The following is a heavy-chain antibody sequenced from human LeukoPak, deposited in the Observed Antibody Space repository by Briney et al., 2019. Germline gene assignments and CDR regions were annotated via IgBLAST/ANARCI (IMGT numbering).Heavy chain of an antibody. Sequence: ASVKVSCKASGYTFTNYFMHWVRQAPGQGLEWMGVINPSGGGTAYAQRFQGRVTMTRDTSTSTVHMELSSLRSEDTAVYYCARGQNKCLGHWGQGTLVTVSS. CDR2: INPSGGGT. V-gene: IGHV1-46*01. J-gene: IGHJ4*02. CDR3: ARGQNKCLGH. D-gene: IGHD2/OR15-2a*01. CDR1: GYTFTNYF.